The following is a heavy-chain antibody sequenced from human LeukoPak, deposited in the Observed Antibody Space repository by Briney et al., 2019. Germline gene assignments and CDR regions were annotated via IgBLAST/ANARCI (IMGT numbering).Heavy chain of an antibody. Sequence: SETLSLTCTVSGGSISSSKWWSWVRQPPGKGLEWIGEIYHTGSTNYNPSLKSRVTISVDKSKNQFSLKLSSVTAADTAVYYCASKWELRYFDYWGQGTLVTVSS. CDR2: IYHTGST. CDR3: ASKWELRYFDY. J-gene: IGHJ4*02. D-gene: IGHD1-26*01. CDR1: GGSISSSKW. V-gene: IGHV4-4*02.